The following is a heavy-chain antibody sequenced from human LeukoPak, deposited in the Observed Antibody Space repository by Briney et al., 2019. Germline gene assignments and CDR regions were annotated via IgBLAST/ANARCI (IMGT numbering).Heavy chain of an antibody. V-gene: IGHV3-23*01. D-gene: IGHD2-15*01. CDR2: ISGNGAGT. Sequence: GGSLRLSRAASGFTFSSYAMSWVRQAPGKGLEWVSGISGNGAGTYYADSVKGRFTISRDNSKNTLYLQMNSLRVEDTAVYYCAKDLHGGLDYWGQGTLVTVSS. CDR3: AKDLHGGLDY. CDR1: GFTFSSYA. J-gene: IGHJ4*02.